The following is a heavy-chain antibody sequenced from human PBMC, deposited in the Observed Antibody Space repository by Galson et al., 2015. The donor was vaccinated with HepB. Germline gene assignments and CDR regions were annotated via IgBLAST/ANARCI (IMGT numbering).Heavy chain of an antibody. Sequence: SETLSLTCTVAGGSISSYYWSWIRQPAGKGLEWNGRIYTNGSTNYNPPLKSRVTMSVDTSKNQFSLKLSSVTAADTAVYYCASLAAAGTVSWGQGTLVTVSS. CDR1: GGSISSYY. D-gene: IGHD6-13*01. V-gene: IGHV4-4*07. CDR3: ASLAAAGTVS. J-gene: IGHJ5*02. CDR2: IYTNGST.